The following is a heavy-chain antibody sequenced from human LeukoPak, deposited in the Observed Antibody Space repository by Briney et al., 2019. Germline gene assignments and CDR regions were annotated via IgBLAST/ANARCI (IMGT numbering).Heavy chain of an antibody. CDR3: ASILRRGRSFDY. Sequence: PGGSLRLSCAASGFTFSSHAMSWVRQAPGRGLEWVSSIDISGSNAYYADSVKGRFTISRDNSKNTLYLQMNSLRAEDTAVYYCASILRRGRSFDYWGQGTLVTVSS. CDR2: IDISGSNA. CDR1: GFTFSSHA. J-gene: IGHJ4*02. V-gene: IGHV3-23*05. D-gene: IGHD2-8*01.